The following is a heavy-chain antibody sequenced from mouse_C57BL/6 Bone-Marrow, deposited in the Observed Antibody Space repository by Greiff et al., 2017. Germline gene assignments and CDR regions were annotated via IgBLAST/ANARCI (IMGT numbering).Heavy chain of an antibody. CDR1: GYTFTGYW. V-gene: IGHV1-9*01. Sequence: QVQLQQSGAELMKPGASVKLSCKATGYTFTGYWIEWVKQRPGHGLEWIGEILPGSGSTNYNEKFKGKATFTAVTSSNTAYMQLSSLTTEDSAIYYCARWGWCSYAMDYWGQGTSVTVSS. CDR2: ILPGSGST. D-gene: IGHD1-1*02. J-gene: IGHJ4*01. CDR3: ARWGWCSYAMDY.